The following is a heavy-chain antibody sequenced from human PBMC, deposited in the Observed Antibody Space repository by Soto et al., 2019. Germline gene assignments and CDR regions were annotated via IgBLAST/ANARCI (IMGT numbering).Heavy chain of an antibody. CDR3: ASRLVRLIQLPARGDFDL. V-gene: IGHV3-21*01. CDR2: ISSSSSYI. CDR1: GFTFSSYI. D-gene: IGHD5-18*01. Sequence: GGSLRLSCAASGFTFSSYIMNWVRQAPGKGLEWVSSISSSSSYIYYADSVKGRFTISRDNAKNSLYLQMNSLRAEDTAVNYWASRLVRLIQLPARGDFDLWGRGTLVTVPS. J-gene: IGHJ2*01.